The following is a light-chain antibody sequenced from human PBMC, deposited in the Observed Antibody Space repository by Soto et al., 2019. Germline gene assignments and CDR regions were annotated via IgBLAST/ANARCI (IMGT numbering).Light chain of an antibody. V-gene: IGLV2-14*01. CDR1: SGDIGNYNY. CDR2: EVY. J-gene: IGLJ1*01. CDR3: TSYRSSSSTYV. Sequence: QSVLSQPASVSGSPGQSITISCTGTSGDIGNYNYVSWYQHYPGKAPRLLIYEVYNRPSGVSNRFSGSKSGDTASLTISGLQAEDEGDYYCTSYRSSSSTYVFGTGT.